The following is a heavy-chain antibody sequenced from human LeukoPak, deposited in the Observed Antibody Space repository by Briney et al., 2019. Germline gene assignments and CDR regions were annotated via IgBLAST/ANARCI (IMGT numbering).Heavy chain of an antibody. V-gene: IGHV3-23*01. J-gene: IGHJ4*02. CDR3: ARVGYYGSGSYYFFDY. CDR2: ITGSGDNT. D-gene: IGHD3-10*01. CDR1: GFTFSSYE. Sequence: GGSLRLSCAASGFTFSSYEMNWVRHAPGKGLEWVSTITGSGDNTYYADSVKGRFTISRDNSKNTLYLQMNSLRAEDTAVYYCARVGYYGSGSYYFFDYWGQGTLVTVCS.